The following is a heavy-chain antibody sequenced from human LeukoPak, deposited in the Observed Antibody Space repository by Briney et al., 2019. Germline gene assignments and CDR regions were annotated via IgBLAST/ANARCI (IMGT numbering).Heavy chain of an antibody. CDR2: INHSGST. CDR3: ARRCSSTSCYGHFDY. J-gene: IGHJ4*02. D-gene: IGHD2-2*01. V-gene: IGHV4-34*01. CDR1: GGSFSGYY. Sequence: PSETLSLTCAVYGGSFSGYYWSWIRQPPGKGLEWIGEINHSGSTNYNPSLKSRVTISVDTSKSQFSLKLSSVTAADTAVYYCARRCSSTSCYGHFDYWGQGTPVTVSS.